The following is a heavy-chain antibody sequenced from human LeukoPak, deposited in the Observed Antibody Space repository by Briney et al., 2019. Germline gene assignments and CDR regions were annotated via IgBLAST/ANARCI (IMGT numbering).Heavy chain of an antibody. D-gene: IGHD3-22*01. Sequence: GRSLRLSCAASGFTFDDYAMHWVRQAPGKGLEWVSGISWNSGSIGYADSVKGRFTISRDNAKNSLYLQMNSLRAEDTALYYCAKGTTMIVDYWGQGTLVTVSS. CDR2: ISWNSGSI. J-gene: IGHJ4*02. V-gene: IGHV3-9*01. CDR1: GFTFDDYA. CDR3: AKGTTMIVDY.